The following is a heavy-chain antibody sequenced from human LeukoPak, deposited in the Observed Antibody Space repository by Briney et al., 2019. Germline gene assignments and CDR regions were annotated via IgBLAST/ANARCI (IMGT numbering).Heavy chain of an antibody. Sequence: ASVKVSCKASGYTFTSYYLHWVRQAPGQGLEWMGMINPSGGSTTYAQKFQGRLTMTRDTSTSTVYMELRSLRSDDTAVYYCARSAVAGTLSAYYFHYWGQGTLVTVSS. D-gene: IGHD6-19*01. CDR2: INPSGGST. CDR3: ARSAVAGTLSAYYFHY. CDR1: GYTFTSYY. V-gene: IGHV1-46*01. J-gene: IGHJ4*02.